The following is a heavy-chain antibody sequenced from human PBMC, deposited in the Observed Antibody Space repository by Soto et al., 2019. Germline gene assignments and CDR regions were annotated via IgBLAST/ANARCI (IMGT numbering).Heavy chain of an antibody. CDR2: MSYDGSNK. J-gene: IGHJ4*02. D-gene: IGHD6-19*01. Sequence: QVQLVESGGGVVQPGRSLRLSCAASGFTFSSYAMHWVRQAPGKGLEWVAVMSYDGSNKYYADSVKGRFTISRDNSKNTLYLHMNCLRAEDTAVYYCARAKSPYSSAWHNRHFAYWGQGTLVPVSS. CDR3: ARAKSPYSSAWHNRHFAY. V-gene: IGHV3-30-3*01. CDR1: GFTFSSYA.